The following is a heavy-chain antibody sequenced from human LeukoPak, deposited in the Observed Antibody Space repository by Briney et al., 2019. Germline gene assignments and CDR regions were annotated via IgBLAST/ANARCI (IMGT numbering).Heavy chain of an antibody. Sequence: SETLSLTCTVSGGSISSGSYYWSWIRQPAGKGLEWIGRIYTSGSTNYNPSLKSRVTISVDTSKNQFSLKLSSVTAADTAVYYCARDRGIAARGGNYYYYMDVWGKGTTVTVSS. CDR3: ARDRGIAARGGNYYYYMDV. CDR1: GGSISSGSYY. J-gene: IGHJ6*03. V-gene: IGHV4-61*02. CDR2: IYTSGST. D-gene: IGHD6-6*01.